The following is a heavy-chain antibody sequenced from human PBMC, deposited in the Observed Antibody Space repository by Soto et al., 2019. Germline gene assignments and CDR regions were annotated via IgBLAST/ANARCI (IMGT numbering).Heavy chain of an antibody. CDR3: ARGNGGPDGDNDY. CDR1: GGSISSYY. D-gene: IGHD3-10*01. Sequence: QVQLQESGPGLVKPSETLSLTCTVSGGSISSYYWSWIRQPPGKGLEWIGYIYYSGSTNYNPSLKRRVTLSVDTSKNQFSLKLSSVTAADTAVYYCARGNGGPDGDNDYWGQGTLVTVSS. J-gene: IGHJ4*02. CDR2: IYYSGST. V-gene: IGHV4-59*01.